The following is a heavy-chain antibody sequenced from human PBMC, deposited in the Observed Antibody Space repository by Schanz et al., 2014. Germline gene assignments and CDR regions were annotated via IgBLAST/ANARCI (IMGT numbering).Heavy chain of an antibody. V-gene: IGHV3-15*04. CDR3: TTFNNRDALYI. CDR2: IENNANGATT. J-gene: IGHJ3*02. CDR1: GFTFSEVY. Sequence: EAQLLESGGNLVQPGGSLRVSCVGSGFTFSEVYMSWVRQAPGKGLEWVGRIENNANGATTDYAAPVKGRFTVSRDDSRNTLYLQMNTLRTDDTALYYCTTFNNRDALYIWGQGTMVSVSS. D-gene: IGHD1-20*01.